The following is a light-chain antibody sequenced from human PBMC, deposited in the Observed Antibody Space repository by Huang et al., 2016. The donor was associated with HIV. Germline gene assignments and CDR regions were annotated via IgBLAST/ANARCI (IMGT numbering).Light chain of an antibody. CDR3: QQRDNWPPIT. V-gene: IGKV3-11*01. CDR1: QSVRNY. Sequence: ELVLTQSPATLSLSPGERATLSCRASQSVRNYLAWYQQKPGQAPRLLIYDASHRATGIPARFSGSGSGTDFTLTISSLEPEDFAVYYCQQRDNWPPITFGQGTRLDIK. CDR2: DAS. J-gene: IGKJ5*01.